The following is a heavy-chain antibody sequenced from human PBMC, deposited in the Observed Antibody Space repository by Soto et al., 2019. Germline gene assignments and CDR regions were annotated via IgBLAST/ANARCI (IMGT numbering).Heavy chain of an antibody. Sequence: KSSEPLSLTFSFSGYSISIGYYCGWIRQSPGKGLEWLGNIYRSGSTNYNPSLKSRVTISVDTSKNQFSLKLSSVTAADTAVYYWGGINGGNDRYIFEDWGQGRVVTV. V-gene: IGHV4-38-2*01. D-gene: IGHD1-1*01. CDR3: GGINGGNDRYIFED. CDR1: GYSISIGYY. J-gene: IGHJ4*02. CDR2: IYRSGST.